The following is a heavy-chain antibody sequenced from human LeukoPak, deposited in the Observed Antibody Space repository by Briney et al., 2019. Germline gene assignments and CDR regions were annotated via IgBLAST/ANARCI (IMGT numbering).Heavy chain of an antibody. V-gene: IGHV1-58*02. CDR2: IIVGSGRT. CDR3: AAELYSGTYGRCCSFAF. Sequence: AASVKVSCKTSGFSFSNSAMQWVRQARGQRLEWIGWIIVGSGRTHYAQNLQERITITRDMSTNIAYMELSSLRSDDTAVYYCAAELYSGTYGRCCSFAFWGQGTQVTVSS. CDR1: GFSFSNSA. D-gene: IGHD1-26*01. J-gene: IGHJ4*02.